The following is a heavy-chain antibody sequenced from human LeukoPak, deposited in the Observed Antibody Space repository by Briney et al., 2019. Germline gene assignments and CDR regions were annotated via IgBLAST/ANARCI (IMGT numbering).Heavy chain of an antibody. CDR2: IYTSGST. CDR1: GGSISGYY. CDR3: ARDALGDYGDYYYYYYMDV. V-gene: IGHV4-4*07. J-gene: IGHJ6*03. Sequence: SETLSLTCTVSGGSISGYYWSWIRQPAGKGLEWIGRIYTSGSTNYNPSLKSRVTMSVDTSKNQFSLKLSSVTAADTAVYYCARDALGDYGDYYYYYYMDVWGKETTVTVSS. D-gene: IGHD4-17*01.